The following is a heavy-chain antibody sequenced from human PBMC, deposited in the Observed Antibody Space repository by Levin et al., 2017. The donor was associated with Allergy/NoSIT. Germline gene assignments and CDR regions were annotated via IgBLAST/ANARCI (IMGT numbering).Heavy chain of an antibody. D-gene: IGHD3-3*01. CDR2: IYYSGST. J-gene: IGHJ6*02. V-gene: IGHV4-59*01. Sequence: GSLRLSCIVSGGSISSYHWSWIRQPPGKGLEWIGYIYYSGSTNYNPSLKSRVTISVDTSKNQFSLTLNSVTAADTAVYYCARDRVVASSGPYYDYVMAVWGQGPTVTVSS. CDR3: ARDRVVASSGPYYDYVMAV. CDR1: GGSISSYH.